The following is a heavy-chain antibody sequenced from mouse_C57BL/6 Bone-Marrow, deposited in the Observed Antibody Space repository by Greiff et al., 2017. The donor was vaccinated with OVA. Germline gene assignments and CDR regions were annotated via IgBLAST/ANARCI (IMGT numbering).Heavy chain of an antibody. Sequence: VQLQQSGPELVKPGASVKMSCKASGYTFTDYNMHWVKQSHGKSLEWIGYINPNNGGTSYNQKFKGKATLTVNKSSSTAYMELRSLTSEDSAVYYCASHSTVVGSFDYWGQGTTLTVSS. CDR3: ASHSTVVGSFDY. J-gene: IGHJ2*01. CDR1: GYTFTDYN. V-gene: IGHV1-22*01. CDR2: INPNNGGT. D-gene: IGHD1-1*01.